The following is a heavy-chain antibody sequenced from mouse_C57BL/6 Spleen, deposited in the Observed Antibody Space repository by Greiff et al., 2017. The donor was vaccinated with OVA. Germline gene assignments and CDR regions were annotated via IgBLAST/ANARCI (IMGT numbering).Heavy chain of an antibody. D-gene: IGHD1-1*01. Sequence: QVQLQQPGAELVKPGASVKLSCKASGYTFTSYWMHWVKQRPGQGLEWIGMIHPNSGSTNYNEKFKSKATLTVDKSSSTAYMQLSSLTSEDSAVYYCEKEVYYYGSSQGFAYWGQGTLVTVSA. CDR3: EKEVYYYGSSQGFAY. CDR1: GYTFTSYW. J-gene: IGHJ3*01. CDR2: IHPNSGST. V-gene: IGHV1-64*01.